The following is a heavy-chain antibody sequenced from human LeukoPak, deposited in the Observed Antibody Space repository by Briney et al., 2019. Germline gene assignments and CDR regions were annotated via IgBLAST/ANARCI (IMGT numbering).Heavy chain of an antibody. CDR2: ISGSGGST. J-gene: IGHJ4*02. Sequence: SGGSLRLSCAASGFIFSDFYMTWIRQAPGKGLEWVSAISGSGGSTYYADSVKGRFTISRDNSKNTLYLQMNSLRAEDTAVYYCAKGLFSGYDPIGSDYWGQGTLVTVSS. CDR1: GFIFSDFY. V-gene: IGHV3-23*01. CDR3: AKGLFSGYDPIGSDY. D-gene: IGHD5-12*01.